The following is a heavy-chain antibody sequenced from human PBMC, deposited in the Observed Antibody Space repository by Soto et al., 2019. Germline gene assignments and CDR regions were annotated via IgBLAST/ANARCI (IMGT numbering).Heavy chain of an antibody. CDR2: ISSSGSTI. D-gene: IGHD1-1*01. Sequence: GGSLRLSCAASGFTFSDYYMSWIRQAPGKGLEWVSYISSSGSTIYYADSVKGRFTISRDNAKNSLYLQMNSLRAEDTAVYYCARVPHWNYYYYMDVWGKGTTVTVSS. J-gene: IGHJ6*03. CDR3: ARVPHWNYYYYMDV. CDR1: GFTFSDYY. V-gene: IGHV3-11*01.